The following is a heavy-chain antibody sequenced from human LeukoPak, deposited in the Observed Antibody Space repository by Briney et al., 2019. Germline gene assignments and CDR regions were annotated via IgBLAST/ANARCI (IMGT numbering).Heavy chain of an antibody. CDR2: ISYDGSNK. J-gene: IGHJ4*02. V-gene: IGHV3-30*03. CDR3: ARDVPNNWGLGY. CDR1: GFTFSSYG. D-gene: IGHD7-27*01. Sequence: GGSLRLSCAASGFTFSSYGMHWVRQAPGKGLEWVAVISYDGSNKYYADSVKGRFTISRGNSKNTLYIEMNSLRAEDTAVYYCARDVPNNWGLGYWGQGTLVTVSS.